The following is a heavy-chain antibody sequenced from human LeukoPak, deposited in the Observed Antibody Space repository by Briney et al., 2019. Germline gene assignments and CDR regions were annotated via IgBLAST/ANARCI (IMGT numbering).Heavy chain of an antibody. CDR1: GGSISSYY. CDR3: VRDSGSNYNRR. D-gene: IGHD1-14*01. CDR2: IYYSGST. V-gene: IGHV4-59*01. Sequence: SETLSLTCTVSGGSISSYYWSWIRQPPGKGLEWIGYIYYSGSTNYNPSLKSRVTISVDTSKNQFSLKLSSVTAADTAVYYCVRDSGSNYNRRWGQGTLVTVSS. J-gene: IGHJ4*02.